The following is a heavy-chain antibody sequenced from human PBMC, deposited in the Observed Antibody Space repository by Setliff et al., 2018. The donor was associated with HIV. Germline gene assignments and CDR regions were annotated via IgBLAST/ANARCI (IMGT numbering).Heavy chain of an antibody. CDR1: GFTFSSYS. J-gene: IGHJ4*02. CDR2: ISSSSSYI. D-gene: IGHD3-22*01. V-gene: IGHV3-21*01. CDR3: ARASSYYYDSSGYSSYLDY. Sequence: PGGSLRLSCAASGFTFSSYSMNWVRQAPGKGLEWVSSISSSSSYIYYADSVKGRFTISRDNAKNSLYLQMNSLRAEDTAVYYCARASSYYYDSSGYSSYLDYWGQGTLVTVSS.